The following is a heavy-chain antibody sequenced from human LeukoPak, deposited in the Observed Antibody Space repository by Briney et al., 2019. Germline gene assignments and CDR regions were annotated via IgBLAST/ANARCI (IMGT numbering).Heavy chain of an antibody. CDR2: IVGSGSST. D-gene: IGHD4-17*01. Sequence: PGGSLRLSCAASRFSFSGYAMAWVRQAPGKGLEWVSTIVGSGSSTYYADSMKGRFTISRDNSKNTLYLQINSLRAADTAVYYCARAAYGDFYWGQGTLVTVSS. V-gene: IGHV3-23*01. CDR1: RFSFSGYA. CDR3: ARAAYGDFY. J-gene: IGHJ4*02.